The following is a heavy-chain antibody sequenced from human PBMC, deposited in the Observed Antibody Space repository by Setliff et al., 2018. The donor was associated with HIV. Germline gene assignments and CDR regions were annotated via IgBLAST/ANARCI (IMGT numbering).Heavy chain of an antibody. CDR2: IIPMFGTA. CDR3: ARVVVRGVTFIAEYFQH. D-gene: IGHD3-10*01. CDR1: GGTFSSYG. V-gene: IGHV1-69*06. Sequence: SVKVSCKASGGTFSSYGISWVRQAPGQGLEWMGGIIPMFGTANYAQRFQGRVSITADTSTSTAYMELRSLRSDDTAVYYCARVVVRGVTFIAEYFQHWGQGTLVTVSS. J-gene: IGHJ1*01.